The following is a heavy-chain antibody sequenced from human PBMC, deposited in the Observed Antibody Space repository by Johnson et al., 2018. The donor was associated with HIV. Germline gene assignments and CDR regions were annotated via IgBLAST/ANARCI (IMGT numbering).Heavy chain of an antibody. J-gene: IGHJ3*02. CDR1: GFTFNNYP. CDR3: AKGIAAAASGAFDI. D-gene: IGHD6-13*01. V-gene: IGHV3-30*04. CDR2: ISHDGDNK. Sequence: VQLVESGGGVVQPGRSLRLSCAASGFTFNNYPIHWVSQAPGKGLEWVTVISHDGDNKYNADSVKGRLTISRDNSKNTLYLQMNSLRAEDTAVYYCAKGIAAAASGAFDIWGQGTMVTVSS.